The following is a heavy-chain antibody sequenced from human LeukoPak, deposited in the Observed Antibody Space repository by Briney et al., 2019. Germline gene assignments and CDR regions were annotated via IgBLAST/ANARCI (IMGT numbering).Heavy chain of an antibody. CDR2: INPNSGGT. D-gene: IGHD3-10*01. J-gene: IGHJ5*02. CDR3: ARDLAGFGELTFDP. CDR1: GYTFTGYY. Sequence: ASVKVSCKASGYTFTGYYMHWVRQAPGQGLEWMGRINPNSGGTNYAQKFQGRVTMTRDTSISTAYMELSRLRSDDTAVYYCARDLAGFGELTFDPWGQGTLVTVSS. V-gene: IGHV1-2*06.